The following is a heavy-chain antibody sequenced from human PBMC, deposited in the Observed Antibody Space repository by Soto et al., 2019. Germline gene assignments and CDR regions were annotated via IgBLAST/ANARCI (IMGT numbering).Heavy chain of an antibody. Sequence: QVLLQEPGPGLVKASGTLSLTCAVSGASISSHNLWTWVRQPPGKGLEWIGEIYRSGDTNSNPSLESRVTISIDKSKRQFSLEVRSVTAADTAVYYCARLVTPDSYFDYWGQGTLVSVSS. D-gene: IGHD1-26*01. CDR2: IYRSGDT. J-gene: IGHJ4*02. V-gene: IGHV4-4*02. CDR3: ARLVTPDSYFDY. CDR1: GASISSHNL.